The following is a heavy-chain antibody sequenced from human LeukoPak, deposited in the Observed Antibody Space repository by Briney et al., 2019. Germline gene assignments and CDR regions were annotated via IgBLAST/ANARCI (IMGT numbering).Heavy chain of an antibody. J-gene: IGHJ4*02. CDR1: GFTISSNS. D-gene: IGHD1-1*01. CDR2: IDPSSYYI. CDR3: ARASRRMARQRVLVF. V-gene: IGHV3-21*01. Sequence: AGSLRLSCTAPGFTISSNSFYWICQAPGKGLEWVSSIDPSSYYIYYGDSVKGRSAISSDNAKNSLYLQINSLRAADTAAYYCARASRRMARQRVLVFWGQGTLVTVSS.